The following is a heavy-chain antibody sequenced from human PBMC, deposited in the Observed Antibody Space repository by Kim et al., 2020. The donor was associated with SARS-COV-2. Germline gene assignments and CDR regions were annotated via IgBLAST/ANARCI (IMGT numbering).Heavy chain of an antibody. CDR2: IYYSGST. CDR3: ARVMSGSHKAGAFDI. CDR1: GGSISSYY. D-gene: IGHD1-26*01. V-gene: IGHV4-59*13. Sequence: SETLSLTCTVSGGSISSYYWSWIRQPPGKGLEWIGYIYYSGSTNYNPSLKSRVTISVDTSKNQFSLKLSSVTAADTAVDYCARVMSGSHKAGAFDIWGKGTMVTVSP. J-gene: IGHJ3*02.